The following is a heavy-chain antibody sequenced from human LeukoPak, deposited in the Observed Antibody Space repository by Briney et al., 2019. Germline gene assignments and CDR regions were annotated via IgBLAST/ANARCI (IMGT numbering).Heavy chain of an antibody. CDR3: ARDGESFYGDYVPDDY. D-gene: IGHD4-17*01. Sequence: GGSLRLSCAAPGFTFTTYGIHWVRQAPGKGLEWVAVISYDGSNKYYADSVKGRFTISRDNSKNTLYLQMNSLRAEDTAVYYCARDGESFYGDYVPDDYWGQGTLVTVSS. CDR2: ISYDGSNK. J-gene: IGHJ4*02. V-gene: IGHV3-30*03. CDR1: GFTFTTYG.